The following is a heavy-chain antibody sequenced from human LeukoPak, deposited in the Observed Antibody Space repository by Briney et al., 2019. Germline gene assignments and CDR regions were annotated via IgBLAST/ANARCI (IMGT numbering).Heavy chain of an antibody. Sequence: GASVKVSCKASGYSFTDYSMHWVRQAPGQGLEWMGWINPNSGGTDYAQEFRGRVTMTRDTSISTAYMELSRLRSDDTAVYYCVRIAIPGRHYLDPWGQGTLVTVSS. CDR3: VRIAIPGRHYLDP. V-gene: IGHV1-2*02. J-gene: IGHJ5*01. D-gene: IGHD6-13*01. CDR2: INPNSGGT. CDR1: GYSFTDYS.